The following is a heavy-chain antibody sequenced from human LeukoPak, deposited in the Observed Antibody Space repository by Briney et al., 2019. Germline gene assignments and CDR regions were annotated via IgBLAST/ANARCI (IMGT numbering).Heavy chain of an antibody. J-gene: IGHJ4*02. D-gene: IGHD3-22*01. Sequence: GGSLRLSCAASGFTFSTYAINWVRQAPRKGLEWVSAISGDGYHTYYADSVKGRFTISRDNSKNTVYLQMNSLRADDTAVYYCAKKPTAPSSEIYFDYWGQGTLVTVSS. V-gene: IGHV3-23*01. CDR1: GFTFSTYA. CDR2: ISGDGYHT. CDR3: AKKPTAPSSEIYFDY.